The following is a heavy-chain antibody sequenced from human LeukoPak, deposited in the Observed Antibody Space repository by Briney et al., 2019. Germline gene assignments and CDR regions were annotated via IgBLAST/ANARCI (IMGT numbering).Heavy chain of an antibody. V-gene: IGHV4-34*01. CDR3: ARGLSDSSSYYFDY. Sequence: SETLSLTCAVYGGSFSGYYWSWIRQPPGKGLEWIGEINHSGSTYYNPSLKSRVTISVDTSKNQFSLKLSSVTAADTAVYYCARGLSDSSSYYFDYWGQGTLVTVSS. D-gene: IGHD6-13*01. CDR1: GGSFSGYY. CDR2: INHSGST. J-gene: IGHJ4*02.